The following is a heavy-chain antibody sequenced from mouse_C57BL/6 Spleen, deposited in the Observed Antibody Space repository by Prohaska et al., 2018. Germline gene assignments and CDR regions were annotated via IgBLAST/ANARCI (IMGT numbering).Heavy chain of an antibody. CDR1: GFTFSSYG. V-gene: IGHV5-6*01. CDR2: ISSGGSYT. J-gene: IGHJ3*01. CDR3: ARKSNYGGFAY. Sequence: GGDLVKPGGSLKLSCAASGFTFSSYGMSWVRQTPDKRLEWVATISSGGSYTYYPDSVKGRFTISRDNAKNTLYLQMSRLKSEDTAMYYCARKSNYGGFAYWGQGTLVTVSA. D-gene: IGHD2-5*01.